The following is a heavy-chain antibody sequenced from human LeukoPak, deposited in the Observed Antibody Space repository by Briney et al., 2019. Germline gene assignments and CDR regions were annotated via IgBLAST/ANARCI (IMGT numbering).Heavy chain of an antibody. Sequence: SVKVSCKASGDTFRNHAIYWVRQAPGQGLEWMGRIVPFHGATNYAQNFQGRVTITADESTSTAYMELSGLRSEDTAVYYCARVVTTIPSWGQGTRVIVSS. CDR1: GDTFRNHA. CDR2: IVPFHGAT. CDR3: ARVVTTIPS. J-gene: IGHJ5*02. D-gene: IGHD2-21*02. V-gene: IGHV1-69*11.